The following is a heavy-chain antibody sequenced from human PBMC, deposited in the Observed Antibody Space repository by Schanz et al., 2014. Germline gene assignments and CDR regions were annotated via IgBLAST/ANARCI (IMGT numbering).Heavy chain of an antibody. CDR2: IYSGDNT. CDR1: GFTVTSYY. D-gene: IGHD2-8*01. V-gene: IGHV3-53*01. CDR3: ASRSVYAPT. J-gene: IGHJ5*02. Sequence: EMQLVESGGGLIQPGGSLRLSCAASGFTVTSYYMSWVRQAPGKGLEWVSVIYSGDNTYYADSVKGRFTISRDNSKNTVYLQMNSLRAEDTAVYFGASRSVYAPTWGQGILVTDSS.